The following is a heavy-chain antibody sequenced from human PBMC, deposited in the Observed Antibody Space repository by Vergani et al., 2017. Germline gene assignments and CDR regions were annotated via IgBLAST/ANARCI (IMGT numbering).Heavy chain of an antibody. V-gene: IGHV4-39*01. CDR2: IHYSGKT. CDR3: ARQVVVILPAGIGAFDT. J-gene: IGHJ3*02. D-gene: IGHD2-2*01. CDR1: GGSIRTSSYY. Sequence: QLQLQESGPGLVKPSETLSLTCPVSGGSIRTSSYYWGWIRQPPGKGLEWIGSIHYSGKTYYNPSLKSRVTLSVDTSKNQFSLKLRSVTGADTAVYYCARQVVVILPAGIGAFDTWGLGTGVTVSS.